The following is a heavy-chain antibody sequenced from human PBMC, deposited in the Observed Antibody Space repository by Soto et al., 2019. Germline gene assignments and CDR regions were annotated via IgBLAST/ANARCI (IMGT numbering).Heavy chain of an antibody. Sequence: EVQLVESGGDLVQRGWSLKLSCTGLGVNFSGSALHWVRQPSGKGLEWVGRIRGRAKKYATSYATSVRGRFYLSRDDSKNTAFLQMNSLRDEDTGVYFCCGRGGDSLQDIWGQGTLVTVSS. J-gene: IGHJ4*02. V-gene: IGHV3-73*01. CDR2: IRGRAKKYAT. CDR1: GVNFSGSA. CDR3: CGRGGDSLQDI. D-gene: IGHD4-17*01.